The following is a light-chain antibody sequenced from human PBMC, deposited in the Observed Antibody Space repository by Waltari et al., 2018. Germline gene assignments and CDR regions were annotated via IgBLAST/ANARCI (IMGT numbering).Light chain of an antibody. V-gene: IGKV2-30*01. CDR3: MQATHWPVT. CDR1: RILVYTDGISY. J-gene: IGKJ5*01. CDR2: KVS. Sequence: VVLTQSPLSLPAILGQPASISWRSRRILVYTDGISYLDWFHQRPGQAPRHLIYKVSNRDSGVPDRFSGSGSGTDFTLMISSVEADDVGVYFCMQATHWPVTFGQGTRLEIK.